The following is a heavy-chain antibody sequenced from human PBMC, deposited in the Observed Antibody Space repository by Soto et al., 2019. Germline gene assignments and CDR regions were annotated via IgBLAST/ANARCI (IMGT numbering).Heavy chain of an antibody. CDR1: GDMFTSYD. Sequence: QVQLVQSGAEVKKPGASVKVSCKDSGDMFTSYDINWVRQGTRQGLEWLGRMNPNSGNTGYAQIFQGRVSMTRDQSMITAYLELSSLTSDDTAVYYCARGLIHRGLVVTHWGQGTPVIVSS. CDR3: ARGLIHRGLVVTH. V-gene: IGHV1-8*01. CDR2: MNPNSGNT. D-gene: IGHD3-10*01. J-gene: IGHJ4*02.